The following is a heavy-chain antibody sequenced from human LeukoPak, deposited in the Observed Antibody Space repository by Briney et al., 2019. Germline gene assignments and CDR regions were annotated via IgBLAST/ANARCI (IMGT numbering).Heavy chain of an antibody. Sequence: PSETLSLTCAVSGYSISSGYYWGWIRQPPGKGLEWIGSIYHSGSTYYNPSLKSRVTISVDTSKNQFSLKLSSVTAADTAVYYCARRYFDGNDYWGQGTLVTVSP. V-gene: IGHV4-38-2*01. CDR1: GYSISSGYY. CDR3: ARRYFDGNDY. D-gene: IGHD3-9*01. CDR2: IYHSGST. J-gene: IGHJ4*02.